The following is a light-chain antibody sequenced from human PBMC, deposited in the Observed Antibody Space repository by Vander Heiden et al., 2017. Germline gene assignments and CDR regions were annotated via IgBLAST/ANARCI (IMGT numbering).Light chain of an antibody. V-gene: IGKV1-39*01. CDR2: GAS. Sequence: DIQMTQSPSSLSASVGDRVTVTCRSSQSIGYYLNWYQQRPGKAPKLLISGASSLQAGVPARFSGSGCGTEFTLTISGLQPEDFAAYYCQHADIIPISFGHGTKVEIK. CDR3: QHADIIPIS. J-gene: IGKJ3*01. CDR1: QSIGYY.